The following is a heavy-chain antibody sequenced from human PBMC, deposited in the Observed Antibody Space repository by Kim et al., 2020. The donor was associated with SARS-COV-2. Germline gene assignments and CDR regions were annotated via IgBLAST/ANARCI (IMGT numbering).Heavy chain of an antibody. Sequence: SETLSLTCAVYGGSFSGYYWSWIRQPPGKGLEWIGEINHSGSTNYNPSLKSRVTISVDTSKNQFSLKLSSVTAADTAVYYCAGHYGDYYLDYWGQGTLVTVSS. CDR1: GGSFSGYY. V-gene: IGHV4-34*01. CDR2: INHSGST. D-gene: IGHD4-17*01. J-gene: IGHJ4*02. CDR3: AGHYGDYYLDY.